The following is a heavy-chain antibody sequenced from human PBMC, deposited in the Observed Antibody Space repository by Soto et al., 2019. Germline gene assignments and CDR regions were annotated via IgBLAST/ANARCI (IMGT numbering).Heavy chain of an antibody. CDR3: ARGRKYYDFWSGYSHPRYYFNY. CDR2: IHHSVGA. Sequence: SETLSLTCTVSDDSINTDYWWSWVRQPPGKGLEWIGEIHHSVGANYIQSLKSRITMSVDKSNNQLSLKLSSVTAADTAVYYCARGRKYYDFWSGYSHPRYYFNYWGQGTLVTVSS. CDR1: DDSINTDYW. J-gene: IGHJ4*02. D-gene: IGHD3-3*01. V-gene: IGHV4-4*02.